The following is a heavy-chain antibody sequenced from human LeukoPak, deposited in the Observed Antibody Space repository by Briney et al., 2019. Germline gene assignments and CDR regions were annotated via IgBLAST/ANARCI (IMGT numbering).Heavy chain of an antibody. J-gene: IGHJ5*02. CDR3: AKGLQGYDFWSGYPDGGRAGNWFDP. Sequence: GGSLRLSCAASGFTFSSYAMSWVRQAPGKGLEWVSAISASGGSTYYADSVKGRFTISRDNSKNTLYLQMNSLRAEDTAVYYCAKGLQGYDFWSGYPDGGRAGNWFDPWGQGTLVTVSS. CDR2: ISASGGST. D-gene: IGHD3-3*01. CDR1: GFTFSSYA. V-gene: IGHV3-23*01.